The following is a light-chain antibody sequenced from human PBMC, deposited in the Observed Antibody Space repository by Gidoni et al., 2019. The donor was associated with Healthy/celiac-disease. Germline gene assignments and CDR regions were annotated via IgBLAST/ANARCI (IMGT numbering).Light chain of an antibody. J-gene: IGKJ3*01. V-gene: IGKV1-39*01. CDR1: QSISSY. CDR2: AAS. CDR3: QQSYSTPRIT. Sequence: DIQMTQSPSSLSASVGDRVTITFRASQSISSYLNWYQQKPGKAPKLLIYAASSLQSGVPSRFSGSGSGTDFTLNISSLQPEDFATYYCQQSYSTPRITFGPGTKVDIK.